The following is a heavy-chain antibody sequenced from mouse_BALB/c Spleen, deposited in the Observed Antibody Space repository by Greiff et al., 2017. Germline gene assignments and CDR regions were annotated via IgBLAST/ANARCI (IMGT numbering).Heavy chain of an antibody. Sequence: VQLQQSGAELMKPGASVKISCKATGYTFSSYWIEWVKQRPGHGLEWIGEILPGSGSTNYNEKFKGKATFTADTSSNTAYMQLSSLTSEDSAVYYCASGGVYYDYGGAYWGQGTLVTVSA. J-gene: IGHJ3*01. CDR1: GYTFSSYW. V-gene: IGHV1-9*01. CDR3: ASGGVYYDYGGAY. D-gene: IGHD2-4*01. CDR2: ILPGSGST.